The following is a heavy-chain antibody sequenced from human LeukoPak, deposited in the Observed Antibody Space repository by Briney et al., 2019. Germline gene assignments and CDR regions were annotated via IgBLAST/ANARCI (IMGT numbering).Heavy chain of an antibody. CDR2: MNPNSGNT. Sequence: ASVKVSCKASGYTFTSYDINRVRQATGQGLEWMGWMNPNSGNTGYAQKFQGRVTMTGNTSISTAYMELSSQRSEDTAVYYCARAYSSSPRSGAFDYWGQGTLVTVSS. CDR1: GYTFTSYD. CDR3: ARAYSSSPRSGAFDY. J-gene: IGHJ4*02. V-gene: IGHV1-8*01. D-gene: IGHD6-6*01.